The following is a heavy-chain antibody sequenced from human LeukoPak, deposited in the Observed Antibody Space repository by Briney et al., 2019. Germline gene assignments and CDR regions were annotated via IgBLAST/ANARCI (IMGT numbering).Heavy chain of an antibody. CDR2: IYYSGAT. D-gene: IGHD3-10*01. Sequence: SETLSLTCTVSGVSISSYYWNWIRQPPGKGLEWIGSIYYSGATNYNPSLKSRVTISLDTSKTQFSLKLSSVTAVDTAVYYCARGEGSSMVRGVIFWFDPWGQGSLVTVSS. V-gene: IGHV4-59*01. CDR3: ARGEGSSMVRGVIFWFDP. CDR1: GVSISSYY. J-gene: IGHJ5*02.